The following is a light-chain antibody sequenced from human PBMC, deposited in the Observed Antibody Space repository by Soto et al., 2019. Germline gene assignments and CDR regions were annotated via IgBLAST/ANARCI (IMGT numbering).Light chain of an antibody. V-gene: IGKV3-20*01. CDR3: QQYGSSIT. Sequence: ESVLPQSPGTLSLSPGDTATLSCRASQSVSGSYLAWYQQKPGQAPRLLIYDASSRATGIPDRFSGSGSGTDFTLTISRLEPEDFAVFYCQQYGSSITFGQGTRLEIK. J-gene: IGKJ5*01. CDR1: QSVSGSY. CDR2: DAS.